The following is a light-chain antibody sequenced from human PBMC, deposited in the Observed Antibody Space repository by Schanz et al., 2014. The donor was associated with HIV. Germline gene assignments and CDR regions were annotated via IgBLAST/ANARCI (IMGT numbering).Light chain of an antibody. J-gene: IGLJ2*01. Sequence: QSALTQPASVSVSPGQSITISCTGTSSDVGSYNLVSWYQQYPGKAPKLMIYEISKWPSGVSNRFSGSKSGNTASLTISGLQAEDEADYYCCSYTGSGTLVFGGGTKLTVL. CDR3: CSYTGSGTLV. V-gene: IGLV2-23*02. CDR1: SSDVGSYNL. CDR2: EIS.